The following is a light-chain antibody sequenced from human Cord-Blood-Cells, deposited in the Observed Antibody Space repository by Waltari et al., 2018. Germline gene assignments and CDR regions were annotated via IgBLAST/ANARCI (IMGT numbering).Light chain of an antibody. CDR2: QDS. V-gene: IGLV3-1*01. CDR3: QAWDSSTVV. J-gene: IGLJ2*01. Sequence: SYELTQPPSVSVSPGQTASITCSGDKLGDKYACWYQQKPGQSPVLVIYQDSKRPSGIPERFSGSNSGNPAPFAISGAQAMDEADYYCQAWDSSTVVFGGGTKLTVL. CDR1: KLGDKY.